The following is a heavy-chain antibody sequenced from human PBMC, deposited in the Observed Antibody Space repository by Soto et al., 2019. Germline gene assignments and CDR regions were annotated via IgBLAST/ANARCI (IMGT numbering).Heavy chain of an antibody. CDR1: GFTFKTHA. Sequence: QVQLVESGGGVVQPGTSLRLSCAASGFTFKTHAMHCLRPAPGKGLEWMAVIEYDGHEKFYDDSVKGRFTISRANSKNALYLKINTLRNEDTAVYYCGKDVGDYVPYYYGVDVWGQGTTGTVAS. CDR3: GKDVGDYVPYYYGVDV. CDR2: IEYDGHEK. J-gene: IGHJ6*02. D-gene: IGHD1-26*01. V-gene: IGHV3-30*18.